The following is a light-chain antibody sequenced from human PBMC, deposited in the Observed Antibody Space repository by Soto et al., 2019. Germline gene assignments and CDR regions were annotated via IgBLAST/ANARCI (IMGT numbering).Light chain of an antibody. Sequence: IVLTQSPGILSLSPGERASLSCRASQKISSTVLAWYQQKPGQAPRLVIFDASNRASGIPVRFSGSGSGTDFTLTITRLEPEDFAVYYCQEYDDSPPITFGLGTRLEIK. J-gene: IGKJ5*01. CDR3: QEYDDSPPIT. CDR1: QKISSTV. V-gene: IGKV3-20*01. CDR2: DAS.